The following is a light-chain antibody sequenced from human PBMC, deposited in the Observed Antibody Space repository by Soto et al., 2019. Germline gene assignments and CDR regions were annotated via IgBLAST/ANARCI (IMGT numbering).Light chain of an antibody. CDR1: SSDVGGYNY. V-gene: IGLV2-14*03. Sequence: QSALAQPASVSGSPGQSLPISCTGTSSDVGGYNYVSWYQQHPGKAPKLMIYDVSNRPSGVSNRFSGSRSGNTASLTISGLQGEDEADYYCSSYTSSSTVVFGGGTKLTVL. CDR2: DVS. J-gene: IGLJ2*01. CDR3: SSYTSSSTVV.